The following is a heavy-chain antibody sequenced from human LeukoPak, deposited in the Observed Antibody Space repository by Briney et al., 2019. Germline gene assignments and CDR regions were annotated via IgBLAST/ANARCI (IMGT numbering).Heavy chain of an antibody. V-gene: IGHV3-53*01. Sequence: GGSLRLSCAASGLAVSNKYLTWVRQAPGKGLEWVSLIYGGGRTTYADSVKGQFTISRDNFKNTLYLQMNSLRAEDTAFYYCASYEHDVSNWYFDLWGRGTLVTVSS. CDR1: GLAVSNKY. CDR2: IYGGGRT. CDR3: ASYEHDVSNWYFDL. D-gene: IGHD3-3*02. J-gene: IGHJ2*01.